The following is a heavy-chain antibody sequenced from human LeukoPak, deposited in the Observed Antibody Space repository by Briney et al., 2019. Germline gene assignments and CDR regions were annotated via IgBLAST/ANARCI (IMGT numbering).Heavy chain of an antibody. CDR2: ISTGSSTI. CDR1: GFTFSSYS. V-gene: IGHV3-48*01. D-gene: IGHD3-22*01. Sequence: GGSLRLSCAASGFTFSSYSMNWVRQAPGKGLEWVSSISTGSSTIYYADSVKGRFTISRDNAKNSLYPQMNSLRAEDTAVYYCARGAYYYEDWGQGTLVTVSS. CDR3: ARGAYYYED. J-gene: IGHJ4*02.